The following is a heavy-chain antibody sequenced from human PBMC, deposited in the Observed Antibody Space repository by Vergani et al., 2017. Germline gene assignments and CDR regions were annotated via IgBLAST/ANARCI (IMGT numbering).Heavy chain of an antibody. CDR2: IYYSGST. CDR1: GGSISSYY. D-gene: IGHD5-18*01. CDR3: ARVSPLVDTAMVTENYFDY. Sequence: QVQLQESGPGLVKPSETLSLTCTVSGGSISSYYWSWIRQPPGKGLEWIGYIYYSGSTNYNPSLKRRVTISVDTSKNQFSLKLSSVTAADTAVYYCARVSPLVDTAMVTENYFDYWGQGTLVTVSS. V-gene: IGHV4-59*01. J-gene: IGHJ4*02.